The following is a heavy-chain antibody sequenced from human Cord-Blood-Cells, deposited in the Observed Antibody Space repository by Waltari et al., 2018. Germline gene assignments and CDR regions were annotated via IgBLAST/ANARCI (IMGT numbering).Heavy chain of an antibody. J-gene: IGHJ4*02. D-gene: IGHD6-19*01. Sequence: QVQLQQWGAGLLKPSETLSLTCAVYGGSFSGYYWSWIRQPPGKGLEWMGEINHSGSTHDNPSLKSRVTISVATSKNQFSLKLSSVTAADTAVYYCARGRRGAGDYWGQGTLVTVSS. CDR3: ARGRRGAGDY. V-gene: IGHV4-34*01. CDR1: GGSFSGYY. CDR2: INHSGST.